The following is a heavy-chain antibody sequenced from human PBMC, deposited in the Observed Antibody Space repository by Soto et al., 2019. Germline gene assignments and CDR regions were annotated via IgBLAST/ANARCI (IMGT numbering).Heavy chain of an antibody. D-gene: IGHD4-17*01. J-gene: IGHJ4*02. CDR3: ARPANTVADHFDL. CDR1: GYTFTIYW. V-gene: IGHV5-51*01. CDR2: IYPSDSDT. Sequence: GESLKISCQVSGYTFTIYWIGWVRQMPGKGLEWMGIIYPSDSDTRYSPSFQGQVTISADQSINTAYLQWDSLKASDTAIYYCARPANTVADHFDLWGQGTPVTAPQ.